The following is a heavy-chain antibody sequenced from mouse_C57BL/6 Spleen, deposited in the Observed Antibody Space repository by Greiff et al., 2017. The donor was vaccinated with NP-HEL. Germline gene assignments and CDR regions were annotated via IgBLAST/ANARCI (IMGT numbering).Heavy chain of an antibody. V-gene: IGHV1-69*01. D-gene: IGHD1-2*01. J-gene: IGHJ4*01. Sequence: QVQLQQPGAELVMPGASVKLSCKASGYTFTSYWMHWVKQRPGQGLEWIGEIDPSDSYTNYNQKFKDKSTLTVDKSSSTAYMQLSSLTSEDSAVYYCARGGEYGGGSYAMDYWGQGTSVTVSS. CDR2: IDPSDSYT. CDR1: GYTFTSYW. CDR3: ARGGEYGGGSYAMDY.